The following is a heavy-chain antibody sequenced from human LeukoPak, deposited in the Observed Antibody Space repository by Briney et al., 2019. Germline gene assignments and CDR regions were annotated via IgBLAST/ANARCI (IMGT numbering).Heavy chain of an antibody. D-gene: IGHD3-3*01. CDR3: ARQISSFGVITYYFDY. Sequence: GGSLRLSCAASGFTFSSSWMSWVRQAPGKGLEWVANIKQDGSEKYYVDSVRGRFTISRDNAKNSLYLQMNGLRAEDTAVYYCARQISSFGVITYYFDYWGQGTLVTVSS. J-gene: IGHJ4*02. V-gene: IGHV3-7*01. CDR2: IKQDGSEK. CDR1: GFTFSSSW.